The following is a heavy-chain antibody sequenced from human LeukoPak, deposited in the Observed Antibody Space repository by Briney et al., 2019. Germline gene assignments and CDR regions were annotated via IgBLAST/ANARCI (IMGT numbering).Heavy chain of an antibody. Sequence: SVKVSCKASGYTFSSYAISWVRQAPGQGLEWMGGIIPIFGTANYAQKFQGRVTITADESTSTAYMELSSLRSEDTAVYYCASAYPLMATINYPFDYWGQGTLVTVSS. J-gene: IGHJ4*02. CDR2: IIPIFGTA. V-gene: IGHV1-69*13. CDR1: GYTFSSYA. D-gene: IGHD5-24*01. CDR3: ASAYPLMATINYPFDY.